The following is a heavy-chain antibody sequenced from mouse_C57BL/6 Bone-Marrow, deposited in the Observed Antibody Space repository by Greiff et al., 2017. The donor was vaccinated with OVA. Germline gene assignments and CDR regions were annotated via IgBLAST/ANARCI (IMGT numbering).Heavy chain of an antibody. J-gene: IGHJ3*01. D-gene: IGHD4-1*01. V-gene: IGHV5-9-1*02. CDR2: ISSGGDYI. Sequence: EVKVVESGEGLVKPGGSLKLSCAASGFTFSSYAMSWVRQTPEKRLEWVAYISSGGDYIYYADTVKGRFTISRDNARNTLYLQMSSLKSEDTAMYYCTRGVWDVAYWGQGTLVTVSA. CDR1: GFTFSSYA. CDR3: TRGVWDVAY.